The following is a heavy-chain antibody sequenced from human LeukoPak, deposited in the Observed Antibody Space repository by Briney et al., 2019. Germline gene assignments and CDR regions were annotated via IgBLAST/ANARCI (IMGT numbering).Heavy chain of an antibody. J-gene: IGHJ5*02. CDR1: GFTFSDYY. CDR2: ISSSGSAI. Sequence: KPGGSLRLSCAASGFTFSDYYMSWIRQAPGKGLEWVSYISSSGSAIYYADSVKGRFTISRDNAKNSLYLQMNSLRAEDTAVYYCAKAPAGELLNWFDPWGQGTLVTVSS. V-gene: IGHV3-11*01. D-gene: IGHD1-26*01. CDR3: AKAPAGELLNWFDP.